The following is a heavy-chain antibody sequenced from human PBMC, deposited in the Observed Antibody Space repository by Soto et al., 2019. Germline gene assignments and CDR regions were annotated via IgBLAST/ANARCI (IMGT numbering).Heavy chain of an antibody. J-gene: IGHJ6*03. Sequence: ASVKVSCKASGYTFTSYGISWVRQAPGQGLEWMGWISAYNGNTNYAQKLQGRVTMTTDTSTSTAYMELRSLRSDDTAVYYCARDIEEAYYDFWSGYYNYYYMDVWGKGTTVTVSS. V-gene: IGHV1-18*01. CDR3: ARDIEEAYYDFWSGYYNYYYMDV. D-gene: IGHD3-3*01. CDR2: ISAYNGNT. CDR1: GYTFTSYG.